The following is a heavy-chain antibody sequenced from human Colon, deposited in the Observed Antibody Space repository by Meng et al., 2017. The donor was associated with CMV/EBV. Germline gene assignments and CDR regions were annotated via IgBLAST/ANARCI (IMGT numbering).Heavy chain of an antibody. CDR1: GITFSDCW. Sequence: LWAGGCLVQAGCLIKLSCAASGITFSDCWRRWVRRSPGKGLEWVANIGKDGRDIYYVDSVKGRFTISRDNAKNSLYLQMNSLIVDDTAVYYCARDPDWHQFDYWGQGTLVTVSS. V-gene: IGHV3-7*04. J-gene: IGHJ4*02. CDR3: ARDPDWHQFDY. D-gene: IGHD3-9*01. CDR2: IGKDGRDI.